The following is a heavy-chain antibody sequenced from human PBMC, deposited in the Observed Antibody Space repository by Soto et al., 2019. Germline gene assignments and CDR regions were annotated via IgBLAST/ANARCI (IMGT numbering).Heavy chain of an antibody. V-gene: IGHV4-59*08. D-gene: IGHD6-19*01. CDR1: GGSINSYY. Sequence: SETLSLTCTVSGGSINSYYWSWIRQPPGKGLEWIGYIYDNGSTNYNPSLKGRLTISVDTSKNQFSLKLSSVTAADTAVYYCARQSRGIAVAGLDSWGQGTLVTVSS. J-gene: IGHJ4*02. CDR3: ARQSRGIAVAGLDS. CDR2: IYDNGST.